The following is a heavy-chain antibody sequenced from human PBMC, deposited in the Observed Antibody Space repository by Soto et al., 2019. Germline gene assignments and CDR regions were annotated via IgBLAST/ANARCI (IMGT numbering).Heavy chain of an antibody. J-gene: IGHJ4*02. CDR1: GFTFDNFA. V-gene: IGHV3-23*01. CDR2: ISGGGGGR. D-gene: IGHD3-22*01. CDR3: AKDVHYDSSGGLDY. Sequence: EVRLLESGGGLEQPGGSLRLSCTTSGFTFDNFAMSWVRQAPGRGLEWVSAISGGGGGRYYADSVKGRFIISRDNPKNTVYLQVNGLRIEDTAVYYCAKDVHYDSSGGLDYWGQGTLVTVSS.